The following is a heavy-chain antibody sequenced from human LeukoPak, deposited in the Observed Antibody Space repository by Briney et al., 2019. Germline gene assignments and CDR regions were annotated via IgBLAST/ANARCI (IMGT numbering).Heavy chain of an antibody. D-gene: IGHD4-23*01. CDR3: ARDDYGGSNWFDP. J-gene: IGHJ5*02. CDR1: GGTFSSHA. Sequence: ASVKVSCKASGGTFSSHAISWVRQAPGQGLEWMGWISAYTGNKNYAQKVQDRVIITTDTSTRTAYMELRSLRSDDTAVYYCARDDYGGSNWFDPWGQGTLITVSS. CDR2: ISAYTGNK. V-gene: IGHV1-18*01.